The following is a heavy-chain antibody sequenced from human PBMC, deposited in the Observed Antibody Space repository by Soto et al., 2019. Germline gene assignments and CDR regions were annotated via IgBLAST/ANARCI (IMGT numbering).Heavy chain of an antibody. CDR3: ARDRGVAPPVAGNTHYYYYMDV. Sequence: QARLVQSGVEVKKPGASVRVSCKASGYSFTNYGITWVRQAPGQGFAWMGWISAYNGNTTYAQKFQGRVTLTTDASTSTAYLELGSLRSDDTAVYYCARDRGVAPPVAGNTHYYYYMDVWGKGTTVTVSS. CDR2: ISAYNGNT. D-gene: IGHD6-19*01. J-gene: IGHJ6*03. V-gene: IGHV1-18*01. CDR1: GYSFTNYG.